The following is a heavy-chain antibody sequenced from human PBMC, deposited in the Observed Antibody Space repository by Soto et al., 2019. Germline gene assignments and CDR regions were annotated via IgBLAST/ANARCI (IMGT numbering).Heavy chain of an antibody. J-gene: IGHJ4*02. CDR3: SRDHHRYSGYDYVDY. D-gene: IGHD5-12*01. V-gene: IGHV3-11*05. Sequence: QVQLVESGGGLVKPGGSLRLSCAASGFTFIDYYMSWIRQAPGKGLEWVAYISSSSSYTNYADSLKGRFTISRDNAKNSLYLQMNSLRAEDTAVYYCSRDHHRYSGYDYVDYWGQGTLVTVSS. CDR1: GFTFIDYY. CDR2: ISSSSSYT.